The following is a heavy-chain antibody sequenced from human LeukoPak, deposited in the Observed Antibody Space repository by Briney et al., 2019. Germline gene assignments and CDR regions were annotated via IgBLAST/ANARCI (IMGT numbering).Heavy chain of an antibody. CDR3: ATEVFGLYGGNSGGS. CDR1: GYTFTGYY. V-gene: IGHV1-2*02. Sequence: ASVKVSCKASGYTFTGYYMHWVRQAPGQGLEWMGWINPNSGGTNYAQKFQGRVTMTRDTSISTAYMEPSRLRSDDTAVYYCATEVFGLYGGNSGGSWGQGTLVTVSS. CDR2: INPNSGGT. J-gene: IGHJ5*02. D-gene: IGHD4-23*01.